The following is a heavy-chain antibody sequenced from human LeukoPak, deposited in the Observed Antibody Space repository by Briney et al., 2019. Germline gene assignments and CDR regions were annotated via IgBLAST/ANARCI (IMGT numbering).Heavy chain of an antibody. V-gene: IGHV1-18*01. CDR3: ARDPLMSIVGAAGFDY. CDR2: ISAYNGNT. CDR1: GGTFSSYA. Sequence: ASVKVSCKASGGTFSSYAISWVRQAPGQGLEWMGWISAYNGNTNYAQKLQGRVTMTTDTSTSTAYMELRSLRSDDTAVYYCARDPLMSIVGAAGFDYWGQGTLVTVSS. J-gene: IGHJ4*02. D-gene: IGHD1-26*01.